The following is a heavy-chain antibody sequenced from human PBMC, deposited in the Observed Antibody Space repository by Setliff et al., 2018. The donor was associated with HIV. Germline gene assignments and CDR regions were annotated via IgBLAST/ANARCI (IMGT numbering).Heavy chain of an antibody. J-gene: IGHJ5*02. Sequence: SETLSLTCTVSGGSISSGGYYWSWIRQHPGKGLEWIGYIYYSGSTYYNPSLKSRVTISVDTSKNQFSLKLSSVTAADTAVYYCARLSIFGVASKGWFDPWGQGTLVTVSS. V-gene: IGHV4-31*03. CDR2: IYYSGST. CDR3: ARLSIFGVASKGWFDP. CDR1: GGSISSGGYY. D-gene: IGHD3-3*01.